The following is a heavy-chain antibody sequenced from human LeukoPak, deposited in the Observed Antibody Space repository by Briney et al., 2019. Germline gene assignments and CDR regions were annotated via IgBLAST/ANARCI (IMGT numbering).Heavy chain of an antibody. D-gene: IGHD2-15*01. J-gene: IGHJ4*02. CDR1: GYTFTGYY. V-gene: IGHV1-2*02. CDR2: INPNSGGT. CDR3: ARVRYCSGGSCYWSSDY. Sequence: ASVKVSCKASGYTFTGYYMHWVRQAPGQGLGWMGWINPNSGGTNYAQKFQGRVTMTRDTSISTAYMELSRLRSDDTAVYYCARVRYCSGGSCYWSSDYWGQGTLVTVSS.